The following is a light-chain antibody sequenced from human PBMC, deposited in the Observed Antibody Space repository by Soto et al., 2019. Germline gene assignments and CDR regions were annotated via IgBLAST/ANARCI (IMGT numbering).Light chain of an antibody. CDR3: QQYDSYSRT. CDR2: DVS. Sequence: DIQMTQSPSTLSASVGDRVTVTCRASQSINTWLAWYQQKPGKAPKLLIYDVSSLQSGVPSRFTGRGSGTEFTLTISSLQPDDFATYYCQQYDSYSRTFGQGTKVEIK. V-gene: IGKV1-5*01. CDR1: QSINTW. J-gene: IGKJ1*01.